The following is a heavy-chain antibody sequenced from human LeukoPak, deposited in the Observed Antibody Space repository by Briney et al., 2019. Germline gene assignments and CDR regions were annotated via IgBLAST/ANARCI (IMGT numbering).Heavy chain of an antibody. CDR2: IKHDGSEK. CDR1: GFIFTNYF. J-gene: IGHJ4*02. V-gene: IGHV3-7*01. Sequence: GGSLRLSCAASGFIFTNYFMSWVRQAPGKGLEWVASIKHDGSEKYYVDSVRGRFTISRDNTMNSLYLQMSSLRAEDTAVYYCATDRGWRTSGYYLYYFEYWGQGTLVTCSS. CDR3: ATDRGWRTSGYYLYYFEY. D-gene: IGHD3-3*01.